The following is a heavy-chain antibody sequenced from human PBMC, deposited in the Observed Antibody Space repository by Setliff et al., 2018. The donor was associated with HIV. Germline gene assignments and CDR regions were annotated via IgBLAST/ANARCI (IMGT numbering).Heavy chain of an antibody. J-gene: IGHJ6*04. CDR3: VGVPSYYGTGTLWV. CDR1: WESKINHD. CDR2: MFRGGGR. D-gene: IGHD3-10*01. Sequence: SQTLSLTCSVSWESKINHDWGWIRQSPGRGLEWIGSMFRGGGRQFQPSLASRVSISGATSKNQFSLKMTSVTPADTAVYFCVGVPSYYGTGTLWVWGKGITVTVPQ. V-gene: IGHV4-59*11.